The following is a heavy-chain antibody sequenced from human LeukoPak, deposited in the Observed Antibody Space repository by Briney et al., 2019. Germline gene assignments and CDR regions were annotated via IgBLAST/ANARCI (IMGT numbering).Heavy chain of an antibody. J-gene: IGHJ5*02. D-gene: IGHD3-10*01. CDR1: GFSVSNYY. CDR2: IKQDGSEK. CDR3: ARDRAYYYGSGTPWFDP. V-gene: IGHV3-7*01. Sequence: PGGSLRLSCAASGFSVSNYYMHWVRQAPGKGLEWVANIKQDGSEKYYVDSVKGRFTISRDNAKNSLYLQMYSLRAEDTAVYYCARDRAYYYGSGTPWFDPWGQGTLVTVSS.